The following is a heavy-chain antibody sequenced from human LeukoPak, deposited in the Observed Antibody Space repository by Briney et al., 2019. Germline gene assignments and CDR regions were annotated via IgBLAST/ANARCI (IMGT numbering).Heavy chain of an antibody. Sequence: PSETLSLTCTVSGGSITSTSYYWGWIRQPPGKGLEWIGTISYSGTIYYNPSLKSRVTISADMSKNQFSLKLRSVTAADTAVYYCARQVAGYFDYWGQGTLVTVSS. J-gene: IGHJ4*02. CDR1: GGSITSTSYY. V-gene: IGHV4-39*01. CDR3: ARQVAGYFDY. CDR2: ISYSGTI. D-gene: IGHD6-19*01.